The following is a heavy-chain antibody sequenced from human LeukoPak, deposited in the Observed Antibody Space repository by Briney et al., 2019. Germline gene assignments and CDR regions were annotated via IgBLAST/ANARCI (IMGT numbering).Heavy chain of an antibody. CDR1: GYTFTDYY. V-gene: IGHV1-2*02. Sequence: ASVKVSCKASGYTFTDYYIQWMRQAPGQGLEWMGWINVNNGGTKYAQQLQGRVAMTTDTSISTAYMELTRLRSGDTAVYYCARLREGLYHFDYWGQGTLVSVSS. CDR2: INVNNGGT. CDR3: ARLREGLYHFDY. J-gene: IGHJ4*02. D-gene: IGHD3-16*02.